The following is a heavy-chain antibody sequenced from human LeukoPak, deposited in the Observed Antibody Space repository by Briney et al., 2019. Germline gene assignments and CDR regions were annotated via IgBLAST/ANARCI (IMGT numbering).Heavy chain of an antibody. J-gene: IGHJ4*02. CDR1: GYTLTELS. V-gene: IGHV1-24*01. D-gene: IGHD6-19*01. CDR2: FDPEDGET. Sequence: ASVKVSCKVSGYTLTELSTHWVRQAPGKGLEWMGGFDPEDGETIYAQKFQGRVTMTEDTSTDTAYMELSSLRSEDTAVYYCATYRIAVAGFDYWGQGTLVTVSS. CDR3: ATYRIAVAGFDY.